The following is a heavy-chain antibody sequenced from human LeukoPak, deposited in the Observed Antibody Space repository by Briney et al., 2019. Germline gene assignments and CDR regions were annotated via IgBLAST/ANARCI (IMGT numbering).Heavy chain of an antibody. CDR1: GGSISSYY. V-gene: IGHV4-59*01. D-gene: IGHD2-21*01. CDR2: IYYSGST. CDR3: ARAQASYCGGDCPFYY. Sequence: SETLSLTCTVSGGSISSYYWSWIRQPPGKGLEWIGYIYYSGSTNYNPSLKSRVTISVDTSKNQFSLKPSSVTAADTAVYYCARAQASYCGGDCPFYYWGQGTLVTVSS. J-gene: IGHJ4*02.